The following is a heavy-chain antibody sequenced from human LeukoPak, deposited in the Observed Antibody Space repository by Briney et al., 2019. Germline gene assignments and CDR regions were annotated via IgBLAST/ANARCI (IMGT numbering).Heavy chain of an antibody. D-gene: IGHD3-22*01. V-gene: IGHV1-69*13. CDR3: ARTRRGGYLRNNNWFDP. CDR2: IIPIFDTA. Sequence: GASVKVSCKAPGGTFSSYAISWVRQAPGQGLEWMGGIIPIFDTANYAQKFQGRVTITADESTSTAYMELSSLRSEDTAVYYCARTRRGGYLRNNNWFDPWGQGTLVTVSS. J-gene: IGHJ5*02. CDR1: GGTFSSYA.